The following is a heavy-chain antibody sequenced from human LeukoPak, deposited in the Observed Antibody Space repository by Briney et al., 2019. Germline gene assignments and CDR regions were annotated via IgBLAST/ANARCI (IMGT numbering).Heavy chain of an antibody. Sequence: ASVKVSCKASGGTFSSYTISWVRQAPGQGLEWMGRIIPILGIANYAQKSQGRVTITADKSTSTAYMELSSLRSEDTAVYYCARVNGYSYGSMYYFGYWGQGTLVTVSS. CDR3: ARVNGYSYGSMYYFGY. V-gene: IGHV1-69*02. CDR2: IIPILGIA. CDR1: GGTFSSYT. D-gene: IGHD5-18*01. J-gene: IGHJ4*02.